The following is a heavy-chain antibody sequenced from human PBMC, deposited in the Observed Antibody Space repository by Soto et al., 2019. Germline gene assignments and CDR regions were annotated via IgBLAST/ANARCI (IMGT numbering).Heavy chain of an antibody. CDR3: ARSDVDCSGGTCFSFGFDY. V-gene: IGHV3-30*03. CDR1: GFVFSKYG. J-gene: IGHJ4*01. Sequence: VQLVESGGGLVQPGGSLRLSCTASGFVFSKYGMHWVRQAPGKGLEWVAVTSYDGSTEFYAESVKGRFTVSRDNSENTLYLQMNSLRVGDTAVYFCARSDVDCSGGTCFSFGFDYWGQGTPVTVSS. D-gene: IGHD2-15*01. CDR2: TSYDGSTE.